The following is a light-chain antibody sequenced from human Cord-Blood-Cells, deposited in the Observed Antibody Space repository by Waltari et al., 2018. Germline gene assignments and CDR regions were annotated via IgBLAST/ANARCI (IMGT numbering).Light chain of an antibody. CDR1: QSISSY. J-gene: IGKJ4*01. CDR2: AAS. V-gene: IGKV1-39*01. Sequence: DIQMTQSPSSLSASVGDRVTITCRASQSISSYLNWYQQKPGKAPKLLIYAASSLQSGVPSRFSVSGSGTDFTLTISSLQPEDFATYYCQQSYSTPPLTFGGWTKVEIK. CDR3: QQSYSTPPLT.